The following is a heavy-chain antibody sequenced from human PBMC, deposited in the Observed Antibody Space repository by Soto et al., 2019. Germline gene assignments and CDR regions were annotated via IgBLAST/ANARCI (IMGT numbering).Heavy chain of an antibody. CDR2: IYYSGST. D-gene: IGHD3-16*02. CDR3: ARDALDDYVWGSYHYFDY. CDR1: GGSISSGDYY. J-gene: IGHJ4*02. Sequence: SETLSLTCTVSGGSISSGDYYWSWIRQPPGKGLEWIGYIYYSGSTYYNPSLKSRVTISVDTSKNQFSLKLSSVTAADTAVYYCARDALDDYVWGSYHYFDYWGQGTLLTVSS. V-gene: IGHV4-30-4*01.